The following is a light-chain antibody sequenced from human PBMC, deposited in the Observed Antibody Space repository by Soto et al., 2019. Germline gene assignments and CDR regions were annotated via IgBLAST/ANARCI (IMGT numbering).Light chain of an antibody. V-gene: IGKV3-20*01. CDR1: QTVSITY. CDR2: GAS. Sequence: VLTQSPGTLSLSPGESATLSCRASQTVSITYLTWYQQKPGQAPRLLIYGASSRAIHTPDRFSGSGSGTDFTLTISGLEPEDFAVYYCQHFGNSLWTFGQRTKVDI. J-gene: IGKJ1*01. CDR3: QHFGNSLWT.